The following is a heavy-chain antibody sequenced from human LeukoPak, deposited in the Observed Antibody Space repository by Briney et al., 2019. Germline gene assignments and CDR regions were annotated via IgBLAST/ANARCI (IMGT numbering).Heavy chain of an antibody. D-gene: IGHD5-24*01. Sequence: SETLSLTCTVSGASISSYDWSWIRQPPGKGLEWIGYISYSGGTYYSPSLKSQVTITVDTSKNQFSLDLRSVTAAGMAVYYCARHQSHYNDPSFDSWGQGTLVTVSS. V-gene: IGHV4-59*08. CDR2: ISYSGGT. CDR1: GASISSYD. J-gene: IGHJ4*02. CDR3: ARHQSHYNDPSFDS.